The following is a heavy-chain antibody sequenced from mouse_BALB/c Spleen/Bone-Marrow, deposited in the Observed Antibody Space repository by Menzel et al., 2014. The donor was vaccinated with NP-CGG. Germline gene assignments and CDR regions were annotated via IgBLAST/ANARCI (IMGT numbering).Heavy chain of an antibody. V-gene: IGHV1S81*02. J-gene: IGHJ3*01. CDR2: INPSNGRT. Sequence: QVQLQQSGAELVKPGASVKLSCKASGYTFTSYWMHWVKQRPGQGLEWIGEINPSNGRTNYNEKFKIKATPTVDKSSSTAYMQLSSLTSEDSAVYYCASYRGAYWGQGTLVTVSA. CDR1: GYTFTSYW. D-gene: IGHD2-12*01. CDR3: ASYRGAY.